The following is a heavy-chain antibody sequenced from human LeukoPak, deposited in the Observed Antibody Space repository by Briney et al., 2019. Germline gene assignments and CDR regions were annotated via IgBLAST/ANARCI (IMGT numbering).Heavy chain of an antibody. CDR3: ARDPRSGSHNYYYYYYMDV. Sequence: ASVKVSCKASGYTFTGYYMHWVRQAPGQGLEWMGWINPNSGGTNYAQKFQGRVTMTRDTSISTAYMELSRLRSDDTAVYYCARDPRSGSHNYYYYYYMDVWGKGTTVTVSS. J-gene: IGHJ6*03. CDR1: GYTFTGYY. D-gene: IGHD1-26*01. V-gene: IGHV1-2*02. CDR2: INPNSGGT.